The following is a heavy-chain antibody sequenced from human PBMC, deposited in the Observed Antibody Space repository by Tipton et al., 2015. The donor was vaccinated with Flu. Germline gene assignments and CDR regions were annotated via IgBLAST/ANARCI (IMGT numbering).Heavy chain of an antibody. CDR3: ARANCTNGVCYTNRRGLVYGGMDV. CDR2: IYYSGST. J-gene: IGHJ6*02. V-gene: IGHV4-61*01. CDR1: GGSVSSGSYY. Sequence: TLSLTCTVSGGSVSSGSYYWSWIRQPPGKGLEWIGYIYYSGSTNYNPSLKSRVTISVDTSKNQFSLKLSSVTAADTAVYYCARANCTNGVCYTNRRGLVYGGMDVWGQGTTVTVSS. D-gene: IGHD2-8*01.